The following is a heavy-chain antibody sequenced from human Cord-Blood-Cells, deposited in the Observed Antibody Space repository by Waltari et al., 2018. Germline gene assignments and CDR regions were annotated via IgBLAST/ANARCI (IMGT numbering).Heavy chain of an antibody. J-gene: IGHJ6*02. CDR3: ARVKIYGLYGMDV. V-gene: IGHV1-2*06. CDR2: INPISCGT. Sequence: QVQLVQSGAEVKKPGASVKVSCKASGYTFTGYYMHWVRQAPGQGLEWMGRINPISCGTNYAQRLQGRVTMTRDTAISTAYMELSRLRSDDTAVYYCARVKIYGLYGMDVWGQGTTVTVSS. CDR1: GYTFTGYY. D-gene: IGHD4-17*01.